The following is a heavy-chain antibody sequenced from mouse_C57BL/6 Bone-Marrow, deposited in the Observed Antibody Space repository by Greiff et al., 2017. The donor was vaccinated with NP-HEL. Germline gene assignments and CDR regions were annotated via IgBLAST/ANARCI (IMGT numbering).Heavy chain of an antibody. CDR2: IFPGSVST. Sequence: VKVVESGPELVRPGASVKISCKAPGYTFTSHWMQWVRQRPGQGLEWIGEIFPGSVSTYYNEKLKGKATLTVDTSSSTAYMQLSSLTSEDSAVYFCARPYGSSTWFAYWGQGTLVTVSA. CDR3: ARPYGSSTWFAY. CDR1: GYTFTSHW. J-gene: IGHJ3*01. V-gene: IGHV1-56*01. D-gene: IGHD1-1*01.